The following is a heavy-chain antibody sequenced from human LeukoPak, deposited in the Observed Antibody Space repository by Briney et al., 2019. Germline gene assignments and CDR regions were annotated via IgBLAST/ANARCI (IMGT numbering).Heavy chain of an antibody. D-gene: IGHD2-21*02. V-gene: IGHV3-7*01. Sequence: GGSLRLSCVVSGFTFNRCWMNWVRQAPEKGLEWVAHINPDGRDTYYVDSVKGRFTISRDNAQNSMYLQMNSLRVEDTAVYYCTSWGDTTAEYFQRWGQGTLVTVSS. CDR2: INPDGRDT. J-gene: IGHJ1*01. CDR3: TSWGDTTAEYFQR. CDR1: GFTFNRCW.